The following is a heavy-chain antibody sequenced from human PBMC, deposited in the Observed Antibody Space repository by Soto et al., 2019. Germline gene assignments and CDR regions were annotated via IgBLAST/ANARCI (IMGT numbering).Heavy chain of an antibody. CDR3: ASILERVFDY. D-gene: IGHD1-1*01. Sequence: ASETLSLTCTVSGGSISSYYWSWIRQPPGKGLEWIGYIYYSGSTNYNPSLKSRVTISVDTSKNQFSLKLSSVTAADTAVYYCASILERVFDYWGQGTLVTVSS. V-gene: IGHV4-59*08. J-gene: IGHJ4*02. CDR1: GGSISSYY. CDR2: IYYSGST.